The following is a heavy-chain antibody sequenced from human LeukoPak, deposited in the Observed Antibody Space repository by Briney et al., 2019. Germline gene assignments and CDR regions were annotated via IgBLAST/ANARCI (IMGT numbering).Heavy chain of an antibody. CDR2: ISSTSGTI. J-gene: IGHJ6*02. Sequence: GGSLRLSCAASGFTFRSHSMSWVCQGPGKGLECVSYISSTSGTIYYADSVKGRFTISRDNAKNSLYLQMNSLREEDTAVYYCARDYYGMDVWGQGTTVTVSS. CDR1: GFTFRSHS. CDR3: ARDYYGMDV. V-gene: IGHV3-48*02.